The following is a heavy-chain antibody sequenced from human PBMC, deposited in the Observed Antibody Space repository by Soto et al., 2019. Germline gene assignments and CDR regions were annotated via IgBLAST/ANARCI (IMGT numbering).Heavy chain of an antibody. V-gene: IGHV4-4*02. Sequence: SETLSLTCNVSGGSISTRSNWWNWVRQPPGKGLEWIGQIYHTGTTNYNPSLKSRVTISVDKSKNQFSLKLSSVTAADTAVYHCVRGGDGYDPFDYWGQGALVTVSS. CDR3: VRGGDGYDPFDY. D-gene: IGHD5-18*01. CDR2: IYHTGTT. J-gene: IGHJ4*02. CDR1: GGSISTRSNW.